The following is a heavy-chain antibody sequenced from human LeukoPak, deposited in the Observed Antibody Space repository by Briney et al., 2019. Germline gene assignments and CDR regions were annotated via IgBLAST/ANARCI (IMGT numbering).Heavy chain of an antibody. J-gene: IGHJ6*03. V-gene: IGHV7-4-1*02. Sequence: ASVKVSCKASGYIFTSYAMNWVRQAPGQGLEWMGWINTNTGNPTYAPGFTGRFVFSLDTSVSTSYLQISSLKAEDTAVYYCARGPVLRRYYYYCMDVWGKGTTVTVSS. CDR2: INTNTGNP. D-gene: IGHD3-3*01. CDR1: GYIFTSYA. CDR3: ARGPVLRRYYYYCMDV.